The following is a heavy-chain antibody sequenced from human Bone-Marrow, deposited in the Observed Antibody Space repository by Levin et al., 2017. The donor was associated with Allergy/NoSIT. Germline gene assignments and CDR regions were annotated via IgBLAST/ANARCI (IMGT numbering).Heavy chain of an antibody. CDR3: SSMDV. CDR1: GLSLRNSS. CDR2: VRSQKNNYAT. J-gene: IGHJ6*02. V-gene: IGHV3-73*01. Sequence: PGESLKISCAVSGLSLRNSSLHWVRQAAGKGLEWVGLVRSQKNNYATAYIASVQGRFTISRDDSKSVAYLQMRSLKTEDTALYYCSSMDVWGRGTTVTVSS.